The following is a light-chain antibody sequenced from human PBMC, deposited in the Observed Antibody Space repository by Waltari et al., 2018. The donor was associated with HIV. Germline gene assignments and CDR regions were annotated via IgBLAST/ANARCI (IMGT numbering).Light chain of an antibody. CDR1: QNITTF. J-gene: IGKJ2*01. CDR3: QQSYRMPYT. Sequence: DIQVTQSPSPLSTSLGGRVTLACRSSQNITTFLNWYQQRPGRAPQLLIYTTSNLQSGIPSRFRGSGSGTDFVITVTNLQPEDSATYFCQQSYRMPYTFGQGTK. CDR2: TTS. V-gene: IGKV1-39*01.